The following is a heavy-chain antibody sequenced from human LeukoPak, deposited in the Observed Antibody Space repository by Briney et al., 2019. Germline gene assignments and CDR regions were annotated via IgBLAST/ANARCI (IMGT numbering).Heavy chain of an antibody. J-gene: IGHJ3*02. Sequence: SQTLSLTCAVSGGSISSGGYSWSWIRQPPGKGLEWIGYIYYSGSTNYNPSLKSRVTISIDTSKNQFSLKLSSVTAADTAVYYCARHLVVAATQRGAFDIWGQGTMVTVSS. CDR3: ARHLVVAATQRGAFDI. D-gene: IGHD2-15*01. V-gene: IGHV4-30-4*07. CDR2: IYYSGST. CDR1: GGSISSGGYS.